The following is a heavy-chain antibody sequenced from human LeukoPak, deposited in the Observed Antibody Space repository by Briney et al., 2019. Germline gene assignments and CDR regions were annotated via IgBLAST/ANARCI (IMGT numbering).Heavy chain of an antibody. V-gene: IGHV3-33*01. J-gene: IGHJ6*02. D-gene: IGHD2-8*01. CDR3: ARDACSNGVCHSTYGLDV. CDR2: IWYDGSNK. CDR1: GFTFRDSG. Sequence: PGGSLRLSCAASGFTFRDSGMHWVRQAPGKGLEWVAVIWYDGSNKYYVDSVEGRFTISRDNSKNTLYLQMNSPRAEDTAVYYCARDACSNGVCHSTYGLDVWGQGTTVTVSS.